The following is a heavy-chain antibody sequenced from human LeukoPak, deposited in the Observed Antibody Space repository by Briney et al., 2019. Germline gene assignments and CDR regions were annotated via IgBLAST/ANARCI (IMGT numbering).Heavy chain of an antibody. D-gene: IGHD4-17*01. CDR2: IYYSGST. Sequence: SETLSLTCTVSGGSISSSSYYWGWIRQPPGKGLEWIGSIYYSGSTYYNPSLKSRVTISVDTSKNQFSLKLSSVTAADTAVYYCARRVRGRWDYGDYAWVFDIWGQGTMVTVSS. J-gene: IGHJ3*02. CDR3: ARRVRGRWDYGDYAWVFDI. V-gene: IGHV4-39*01. CDR1: GGSISSSSYY.